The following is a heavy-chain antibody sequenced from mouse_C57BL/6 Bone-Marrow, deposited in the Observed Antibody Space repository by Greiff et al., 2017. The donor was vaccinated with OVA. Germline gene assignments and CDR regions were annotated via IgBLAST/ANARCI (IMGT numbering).Heavy chain of an antibody. CDR3: ARLGYYCSPSN. CDR2: IYPRSGNT. Sequence: QVQLQQSGAELARPGASVKLSFTSYGISWVKQRTGQGLEWLGEIYPRSGNTYYNEKFKGKATLTADKSSSTAYMELRSLTSEASAVYFCARLGYYCSPSNWGQGTLVTVSA. CDR1: TSYG. J-gene: IGHJ3*01. D-gene: IGHD1-1*01. V-gene: IGHV1-81*01.